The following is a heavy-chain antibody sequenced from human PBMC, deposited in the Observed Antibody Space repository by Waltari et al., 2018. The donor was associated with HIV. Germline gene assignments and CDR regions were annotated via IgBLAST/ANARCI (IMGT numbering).Heavy chain of an antibody. D-gene: IGHD1-26*01. Sequence: QVQLQESGPGLVKPSQTLSLTCTVSGGSISSGSYSWGWIRQPAGKGLEWIGRIYTSGSTNYNPSLKIRVTISVDTSKNQFSLKLSSVTAADTAVYYCAREAPREVGAYYYYYYGMDVWGQGTTVTVSS. CDR2: IYTSGST. J-gene: IGHJ6*02. CDR1: GGSISSGSYS. V-gene: IGHV4-61*02. CDR3: AREAPREVGAYYYYYYGMDV.